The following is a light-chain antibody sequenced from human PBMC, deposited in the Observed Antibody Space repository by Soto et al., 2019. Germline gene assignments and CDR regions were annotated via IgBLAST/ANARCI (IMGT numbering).Light chain of an antibody. CDR1: NSNIGAGYD. CDR3: PSYDRSLSAQV. V-gene: IGLV1-40*01. CDR2: ANS. J-gene: IGLJ3*02. Sequence: QSVLTQPPSVSGAPGQRVTISCTGSNSNIGAGYDVPWYQQLPGTAPKLLIYANSNRPSGVPDRFSGSKSGTSASLAITGLQAEDEADYYCPSYDRSLSAQVFGGGTKLTVL.